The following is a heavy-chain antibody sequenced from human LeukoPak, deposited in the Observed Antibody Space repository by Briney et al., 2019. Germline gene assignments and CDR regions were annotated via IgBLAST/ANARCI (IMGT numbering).Heavy chain of an antibody. D-gene: IGHD3-22*01. CDR3: ARREDSSRKIDY. Sequence: SETLSLTCAVYGGSFSGYYWSWIRQPPGKGLEWIGEINHSGSTNYNPSLKSRVTISVDTSKNQFSLKLSSVTAADTAAYYCARREDSSRKIDYWGQGTLVTVSS. J-gene: IGHJ4*02. CDR1: GGSFSGYY. V-gene: IGHV4-34*01. CDR2: INHSGST.